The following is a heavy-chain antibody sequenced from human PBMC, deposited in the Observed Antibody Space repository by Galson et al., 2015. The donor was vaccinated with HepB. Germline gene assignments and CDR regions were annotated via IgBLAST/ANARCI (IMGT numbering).Heavy chain of an antibody. CDR2: IIPIFGTA. CDR1: GGTFSSYA. CDR3: ARDCSGGSCDGCFDY. J-gene: IGHJ4*02. D-gene: IGHD2-15*01. V-gene: IGHV1-69*13. Sequence: SVKVSCKASGGTFSSYAISWVRQAPGQGLEWMGGIIPIFGTANYAQKFQGRVTITADESTSTAYMELSSLRSEDTAVYYCARDCSGGSCDGCFDYWGQGTLVTVSS.